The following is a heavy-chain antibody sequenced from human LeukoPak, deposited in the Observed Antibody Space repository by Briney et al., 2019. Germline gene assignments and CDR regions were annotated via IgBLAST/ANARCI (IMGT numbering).Heavy chain of an antibody. V-gene: IGHV1-8*03. CDR2: MNPNSGNT. D-gene: IGHD5-12*01. CDR1: GYTFTSYD. CDR3: ARDRVGGDKFWFDP. J-gene: IGHJ5*02. Sequence: ASVKVSCKASGYTFTSYDIKWVRQASGQGLEWMGWMNPNSGNTGYAQKFQGRVTITRNTSISTAYMELSSLRSEDTAVYYCARDRVGGDKFWFDPWGQGTLVTVSS.